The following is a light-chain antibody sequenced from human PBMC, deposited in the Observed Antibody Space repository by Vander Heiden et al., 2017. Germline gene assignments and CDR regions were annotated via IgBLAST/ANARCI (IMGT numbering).Light chain of an antibody. CDR2: SNN. Sequence: QSVLTHPPSASGTPVQRVTISCSGSSSNIGSNTVNWYQQLPGTAPKLLIYSNNQWPSGVPDRFSGSKSGTSASLAISGLQSEDEADYYCAAWDDSLSGLVFGGGTKLTVL. V-gene: IGLV1-44*01. J-gene: IGLJ3*02. CDR3: AAWDDSLSGLV. CDR1: SSNIGSNT.